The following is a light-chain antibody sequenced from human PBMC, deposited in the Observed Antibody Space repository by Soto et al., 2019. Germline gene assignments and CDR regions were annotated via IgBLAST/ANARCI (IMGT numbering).Light chain of an antibody. V-gene: IGKV3D-7*01. CDR3: QQDASCPFT. Sequence: PGTLTQSPGEGATLSCRASQSVSNNYLAWYQQKPGQAPRLLIYGASTRATGIPARFSGSGSGTDFTLTINGLQPEDFATYYCQQDASCPFTSGQRTRAEI. J-gene: IGKJ5*01. CDR1: QSVSNNY. CDR2: GAS.